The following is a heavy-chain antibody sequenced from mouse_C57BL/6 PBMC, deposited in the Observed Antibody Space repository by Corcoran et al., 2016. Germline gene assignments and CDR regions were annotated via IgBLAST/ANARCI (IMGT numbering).Heavy chain of an antibody. V-gene: IGHV9-3*01. CDR1: GYTFTTYG. Sequence: QIQLVQSGPELKKPGETVKISCKASGYTFTTYGMSWVKQAPGKGLKWMGWINTYSGVPTYADDFKGRFAFSLETSASTAYLQINNIKNEDTATYFCARETEYDYDEAMDYWCQGTSVTVSS. CDR3: ARETEYDYDEAMDY. D-gene: IGHD2-4*01. CDR2: INTYSGVP. J-gene: IGHJ4*01.